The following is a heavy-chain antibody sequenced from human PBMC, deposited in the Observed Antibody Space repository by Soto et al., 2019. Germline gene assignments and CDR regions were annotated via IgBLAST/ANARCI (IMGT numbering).Heavy chain of an antibody. Sequence: PGGSLRLSCAASGFTFSSYSMNWVRQAPGKGLEWVSSISSSSSYIYYADSVKGRFTISRDNAKNSLYLQMNSLRAEDTAVYYCAKDYFSSGYYYGFDYWGQGTLVTVSS. CDR1: GFTFSSYS. D-gene: IGHD3-22*01. V-gene: IGHV3-21*01. J-gene: IGHJ4*02. CDR2: ISSSSSYI. CDR3: AKDYFSSGYYYGFDY.